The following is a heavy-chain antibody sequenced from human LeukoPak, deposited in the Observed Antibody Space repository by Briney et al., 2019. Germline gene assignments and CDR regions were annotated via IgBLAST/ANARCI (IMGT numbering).Heavy chain of an antibody. V-gene: IGHV4-59*12. CDR2: IYCSGST. CDR3: ARAAMGENYFDY. D-gene: IGHD5-18*01. CDR1: GGSISSYY. J-gene: IGHJ4*02. Sequence: SETLSLTCTVSGGSISSYYWSWIRQPPGKGLEWIGYIYCSGSTNYNPSLKSRVTISVDTSKNQFSLKLSSVTAADTAVYYCARAAMGENYFDYWGQGTLVTVSS.